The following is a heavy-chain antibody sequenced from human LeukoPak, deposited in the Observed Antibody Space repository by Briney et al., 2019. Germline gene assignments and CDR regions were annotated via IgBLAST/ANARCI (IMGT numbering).Heavy chain of an antibody. CDR2: IYYSGST. Sequence: SETLSLTCTVSGGSISCYYWSWIRQPPGKGLEWIGYIYYSGSTNYNPSLKSRITISVDTSKNQFSLKLSSVTAADTAVYYCARLPPYSSSWYFDYWGQGTLVTVSS. V-gene: IGHV4-59*12. D-gene: IGHD6-13*01. CDR1: GGSISCYY. J-gene: IGHJ4*02. CDR3: ARLPPYSSSWYFDY.